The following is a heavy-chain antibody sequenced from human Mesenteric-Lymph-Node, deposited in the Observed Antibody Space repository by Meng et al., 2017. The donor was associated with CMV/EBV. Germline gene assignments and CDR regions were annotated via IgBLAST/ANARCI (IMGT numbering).Heavy chain of an antibody. J-gene: IGHJ5*02. CDR1: TFTNYY. V-gene: IGHV1-46*01. D-gene: IGHD2-2*01. Sequence: TFTNYYVHWVRQAPGQGHEWMGIINPSGGTTSYAQKFQGRVTMTRDTSTSTVYMELSSLRSEDTAVYYCARGEIVVVPAAILGWFDPWGQGTLVTVSS. CDR3: ARGEIVVVPAAILGWFDP. CDR2: INPSGGTT.